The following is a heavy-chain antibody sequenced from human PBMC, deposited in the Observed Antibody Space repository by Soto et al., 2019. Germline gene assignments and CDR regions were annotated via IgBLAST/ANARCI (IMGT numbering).Heavy chain of an antibody. CDR1: GYTFTSYY. V-gene: IGHV1-46*01. CDR2: INPSGGNT. J-gene: IGHJ5*02. Sequence: ASVKVSCKASGYTFTSYYMHWVRQAPGQGLEWMGIINPSGGNTSYAQKFQGRVTMTRDTSTSTVYMELSSLRSEDTAVYYCARDSGYCSGGSCYGGGWFDPWGQGTLVTVSS. CDR3: ARDSGYCSGGSCYGGGWFDP. D-gene: IGHD2-15*01.